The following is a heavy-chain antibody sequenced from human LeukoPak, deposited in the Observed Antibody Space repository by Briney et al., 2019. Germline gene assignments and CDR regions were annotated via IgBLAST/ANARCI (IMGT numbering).Heavy chain of an antibody. J-gene: IGHJ6*02. V-gene: IGHV4-59*02. Sequence: SETLSLTCTVSGGSVSSYYWSWLRQPPGKGLEWFGYIYYSGSTNYNPSLKSRVTISVDTSKNQFSLKLSSVTAADTAVYHCARDNWNYGSSMDVWGQGTTVTVSS. D-gene: IGHD1-7*01. CDR1: GGSVSSYY. CDR2: IYYSGST. CDR3: ARDNWNYGSSMDV.